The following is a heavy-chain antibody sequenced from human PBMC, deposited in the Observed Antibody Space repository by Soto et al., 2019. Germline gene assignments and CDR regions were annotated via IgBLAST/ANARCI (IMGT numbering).Heavy chain of an antibody. CDR3: ARAGVSLRFLEWLPRNYYYYGMDV. CDR1: GGSISSYY. J-gene: IGHJ6*02. CDR2: IYYSGST. D-gene: IGHD3-3*01. Sequence: SETLSLTCTVSGGSISSYYWSWIRQPPGKGLEWIGYIYYSGSTNYNPSLKSRVTISVDTSKNQFSLKLSSVTAADTAVYYCARAGVSLRFLEWLPRNYYYYGMDVWGQGTAVTVSS. V-gene: IGHV4-59*08.